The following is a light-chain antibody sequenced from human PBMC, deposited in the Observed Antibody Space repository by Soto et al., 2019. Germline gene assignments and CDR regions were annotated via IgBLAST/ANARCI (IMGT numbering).Light chain of an antibody. CDR2: DAS. Sequence: EIVLTQSPATLSLSPGERATLSCRASQSVSSYLAWYQQKLGQAPRLLINDASNRATGIPARFSGSGAGTAFTLTISSLEPEDFAVYYCQQRTNWPPKYTFGQGTKLEIK. CDR3: QQRTNWPPKYT. J-gene: IGKJ2*01. CDR1: QSVSSY. V-gene: IGKV3-11*01.